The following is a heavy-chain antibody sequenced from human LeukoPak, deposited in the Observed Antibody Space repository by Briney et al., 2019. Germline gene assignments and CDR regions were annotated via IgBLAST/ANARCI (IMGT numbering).Heavy chain of an antibody. V-gene: IGHV1-8*01. CDR3: ARGRPGLASAGIYDF. CDR1: GYASTRSA. J-gene: IGHJ4*02. CDR2: MNPNTDKT. Sequence: GASVKVSCKASGYASTRSAINWVRQATGQGLEWMGWMNPNTDKTGFARNFQGRVTMTKNITISTAYMEVTILTYENTAIYYCARGRPGLASAGIYDFWGQGTLITVSS. D-gene: IGHD6-13*01.